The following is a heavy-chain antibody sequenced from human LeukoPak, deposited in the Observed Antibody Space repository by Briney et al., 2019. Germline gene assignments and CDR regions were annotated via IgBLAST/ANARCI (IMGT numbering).Heavy chain of an antibody. D-gene: IGHD2-2*01. CDR2: ISYDGSNK. CDR1: GFTFSSYW. V-gene: IGHV3-30*18. Sequence: GGSLRLSCAASGFTFSSYWMSWVRQAPGKGLEWAAVISYDGSNKYYADSVKGRFTISRDNSKNTLYLQMNSLRAEDTALYYCAKDWRCASTSCVYYYYIDVWGKGTTVTVSS. CDR3: AKDWRCASTSCVYYYYIDV. J-gene: IGHJ6*03.